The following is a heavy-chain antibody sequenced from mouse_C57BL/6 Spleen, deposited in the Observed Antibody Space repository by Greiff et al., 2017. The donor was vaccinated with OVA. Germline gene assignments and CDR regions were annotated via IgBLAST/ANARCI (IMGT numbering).Heavy chain of an antibody. J-gene: IGHJ4*01. V-gene: IGHV1-52*01. D-gene: IGHD2-5*01. CDR1: GYTFTSYW. Sequence: QVQLQQPGAELVRPGSSVKLSCKASGYTFTSYWMHWVKQRPLQGLEWIGNIDPSDSETHYNQKFKDKATLTVDKSSSTDYMQLSSLTSEDSAVYYCAREGDSNPWVAMDYWGQGTSVTVSS. CDR2: IDPSDSET. CDR3: AREGDSNPWVAMDY.